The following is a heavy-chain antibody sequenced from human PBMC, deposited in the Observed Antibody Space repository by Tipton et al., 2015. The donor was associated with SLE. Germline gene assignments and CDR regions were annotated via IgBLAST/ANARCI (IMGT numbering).Heavy chain of an antibody. CDR2: INPTSGGT. V-gene: IGHV1-2*02. CDR3: VPLSYGDRVVP. D-gene: IGHD4-17*01. J-gene: IGHJ5*02. CDR1: GYTFTGYY. Sequence: QVQLVQSGAEVKKPGASVKVSCKASGYTFTGYYMHWVRQAPGQGPEWMGWINPTSGGTMYAPKFQGRVTMTRDTSLRTAYLELSGLKSDDTAMYFCVPLSYGDRVVPWGQGTLVTVSS.